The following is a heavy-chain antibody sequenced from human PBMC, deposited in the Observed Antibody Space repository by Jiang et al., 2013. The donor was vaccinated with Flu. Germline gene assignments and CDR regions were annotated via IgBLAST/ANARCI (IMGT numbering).Heavy chain of an antibody. CDR3: AREPYCSGGSCYLRYYGMDV. Sequence: PGLVKPSGTLSLTCAVSGGSISSSNWWSWVRQPPGKGLEWIGEIYHSGSTNYNPSLKSRVTISVDKSKNQFSLKLSSVTAADTAVYYCAREPYCSGGSCYLRYYGMDVWGQGTTVTVSS. V-gene: IGHV4-4*02. D-gene: IGHD2-15*01. CDR1: GGSISSSNW. J-gene: IGHJ6*02. CDR2: IYHSGST.